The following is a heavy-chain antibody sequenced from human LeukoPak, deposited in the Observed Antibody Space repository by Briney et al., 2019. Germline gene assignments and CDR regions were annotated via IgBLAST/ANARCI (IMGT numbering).Heavy chain of an antibody. Sequence: GRSLRLSCAASGFTFSSYGMHWVRQAPGKGPEWVSAISGGGGNTYYAGSVKGRFTISRDDSKNTLFLQMNSLRAEDTAVYYCAKSPYVGDHGGPSAWSQGTLVTVSS. V-gene: IGHV3-23*01. CDR3: AKSPYVGDHGGPSA. J-gene: IGHJ5*02. D-gene: IGHD4-23*01. CDR2: ISGGGGNT. CDR1: GFTFSSYG.